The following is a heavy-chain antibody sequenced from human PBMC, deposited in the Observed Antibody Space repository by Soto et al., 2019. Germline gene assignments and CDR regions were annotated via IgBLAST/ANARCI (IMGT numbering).Heavy chain of an antibody. CDR3: ASLHHGGWYEEGFDY. D-gene: IGHD6-19*01. Sequence: PGGSLRLSCAASGFTFSSYEMNWVRQAPGKGLEWVSYISSSGSTIYYADSVKGRFTISRDNAKNSLYLQMNSLRAEDTAVYYCASLHHGGWYEEGFDYWGQGTLVTVSS. J-gene: IGHJ4*02. CDR2: ISSSGSTI. CDR1: GFTFSSYE. V-gene: IGHV3-48*03.